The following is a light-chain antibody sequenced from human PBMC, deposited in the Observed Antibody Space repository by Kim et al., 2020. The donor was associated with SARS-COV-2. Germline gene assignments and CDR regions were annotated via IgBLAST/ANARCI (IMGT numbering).Light chain of an antibody. CDR3: QQYGSSPPYT. V-gene: IGKV3-20*01. J-gene: IGKJ2*01. Sequence: SPGERAALSCRASPSVSGSYLAWYQQKPGQAPRILIYGASSRATGIPDRFSGSGSGTDFTLTISRLEPEDFAVYYCQQYGSSPPYTFGQGTKLEI. CDR2: GAS. CDR1: PSVSGSY.